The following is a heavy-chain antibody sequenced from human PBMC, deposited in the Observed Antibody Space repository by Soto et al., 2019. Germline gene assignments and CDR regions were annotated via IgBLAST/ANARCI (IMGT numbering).Heavy chain of an antibody. CDR3: ARDRSSSSSRNYYYYGMDV. V-gene: IGHV4-59*01. J-gene: IGHJ6*02. CDR1: GGSISSYY. CDR2: IYYSGST. D-gene: IGHD6-6*01. Sequence: QVQLQESGPGLVKPSETLSLTCTVSGGSISSYYWSWIRQPPGKGLEWIGYIYYSGSTNYNPSLKSRVTISVDTSKNQFSLKLSSVTAADTAVYYCARDRSSSSSRNYYYYGMDVWGQGTTVTVSS.